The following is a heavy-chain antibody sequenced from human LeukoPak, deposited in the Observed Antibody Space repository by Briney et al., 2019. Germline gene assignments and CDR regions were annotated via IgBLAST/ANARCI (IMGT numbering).Heavy chain of an antibody. CDR2: IRYDGSNK. D-gene: IGHD6-19*01. CDR3: AKTVAVAGTFNWFDP. V-gene: IGHV3-30*02. CDR1: GFTFSSYG. J-gene: IGHJ5*02. Sequence: GGSLRLSCAASGFTFSSYGMHWVRQAPGKGLEWVAFIRYDGSNKYYADSVKGRFTISRDNSKNTLYLQMNSLRAEDTAVYYCAKTVAVAGTFNWFDPWGQGTLVTVSS.